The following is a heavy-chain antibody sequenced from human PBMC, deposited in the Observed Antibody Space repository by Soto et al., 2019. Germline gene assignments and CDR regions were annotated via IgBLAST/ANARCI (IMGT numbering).Heavy chain of an antibody. V-gene: IGHV1-69*13. Sequence: GTSVKVSCKDSGGTFGSYASSWVRQAPGQGLEWMGGIIPIFGTANYAQKFQGRVTITADESTSTAYMELSSLRSEDTAVYYCASADCISTSCYYDYWGQGTLVTVSS. CDR1: GGTFGSYA. CDR2: IIPIFGTA. CDR3: ASADCISTSCYYDY. J-gene: IGHJ4*02. D-gene: IGHD2-2*01.